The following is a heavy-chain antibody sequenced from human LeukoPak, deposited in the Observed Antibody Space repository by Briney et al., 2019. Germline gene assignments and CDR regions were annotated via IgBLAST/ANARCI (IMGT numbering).Heavy chain of an antibody. CDR1: GGSISSGGYS. J-gene: IGHJ4*02. Sequence: PSETLSLTCAVSGGSISSGGYSWSWIRQPPGKGLEWIGYIYHSGSTYYNPSLKSRVTISVDRSKNQFSLKLSSVTAADTAVYYCARSLRVTTYYFDYWGQGTLVTVSS. V-gene: IGHV4-30-2*01. CDR2: IYHSGST. D-gene: IGHD4-17*01. CDR3: ARSLRVTTYYFDY.